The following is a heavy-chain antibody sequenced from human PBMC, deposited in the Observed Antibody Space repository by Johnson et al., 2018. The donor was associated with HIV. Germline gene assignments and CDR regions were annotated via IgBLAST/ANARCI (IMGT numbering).Heavy chain of an antibody. J-gene: IGHJ3*02. Sequence: QVQLVESGGGVVQPGGSLRLSCEASRFTFSSYGMHWVRQAPGKGLEWVAFIRNDGSNKNYGDSVKGRFTISRDNSKNTVYLQMNSLGAEDTAWYYCAKVRRAYYEDAFDIWGQGTMVTVSS. CDR1: RFTFSSYG. CDR2: IRNDGSNK. CDR3: AKVRRAYYEDAFDI. V-gene: IGHV3-30*02. D-gene: IGHD3-22*01.